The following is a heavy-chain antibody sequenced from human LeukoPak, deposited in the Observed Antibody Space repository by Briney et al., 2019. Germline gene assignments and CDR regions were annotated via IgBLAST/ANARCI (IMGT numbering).Heavy chain of an antibody. Sequence: PSETLSLTCTVSSGSITNYYWSWIRQPPGKGLEWIGFIYYSGNTNYNPSLKSRVTISVDTSKDQFSLKLSSVTAADTAVYYCARGVGSSWSRNWFDPWGQGTLVTVSS. CDR1: SGSITNYY. D-gene: IGHD6-13*01. V-gene: IGHV4-59*01. CDR2: IYYSGNT. CDR3: ARGVGSSWSRNWFDP. J-gene: IGHJ5*02.